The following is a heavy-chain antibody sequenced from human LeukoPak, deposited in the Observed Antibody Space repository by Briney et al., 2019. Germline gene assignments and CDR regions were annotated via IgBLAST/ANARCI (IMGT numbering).Heavy chain of an antibody. CDR1: GFTFSSYW. CDR2: INTDGSST. J-gene: IGHJ3*02. V-gene: IGHV3-74*01. D-gene: IGHD4-17*01. CDR3: ASDVGADYGDAFEI. Sequence: PGGSLRLSCAASGFTFSSYWMHWVRPAPGKGLVWVSRINTDGSSTSYADSVKGRFTISRDNAKNTLYLQINSLRAEDTAVYYCASDVGADYGDAFEIWGQGTMVTVSS.